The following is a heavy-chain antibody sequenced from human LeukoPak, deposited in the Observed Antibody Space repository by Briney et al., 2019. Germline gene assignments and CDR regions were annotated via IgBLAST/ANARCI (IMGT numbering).Heavy chain of an antibody. J-gene: IGHJ5*02. Sequence: GGSLRLSCAASGFTFSSYAMTWVRQAPGKGLEWVSSIDASGGSTYYADSVKGRFTIPRDNSKNTFFLQMNTLRAADTAVYYCAKGSGSGWYGWFAPWGQGTLVTVSS. V-gene: IGHV3-23*01. CDR2: IDASGGST. CDR3: AKGSGSGWYGWFAP. D-gene: IGHD6-19*01. CDR1: GFTFSSYA.